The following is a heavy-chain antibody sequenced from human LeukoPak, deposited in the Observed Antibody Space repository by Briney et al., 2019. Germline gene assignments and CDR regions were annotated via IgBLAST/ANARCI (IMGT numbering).Heavy chain of an antibody. CDR1: GFTFSSYG. CDR3: ARAPPDYGDGPGMDV. Sequence: SGGSLRLSCAASGFTFSSYGMHWVRQAPGKGLEWVAVIWYDGSNKYCADSVKGRFTISRDNSKNTLYLQMNSLRAEDTAVYYCARAPPDYGDGPGMDVWGQGTTVTVSS. CDR2: IWYDGSNK. J-gene: IGHJ6*02. D-gene: IGHD4-17*01. V-gene: IGHV3-33*01.